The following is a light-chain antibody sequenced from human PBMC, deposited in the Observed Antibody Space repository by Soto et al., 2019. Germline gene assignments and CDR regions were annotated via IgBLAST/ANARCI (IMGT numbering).Light chain of an antibody. J-gene: IGLJ2*01. CDR2: DVT. V-gene: IGLV2-11*01. CDR1: SSDVGGYNY. Sequence: QSALTQPRSVSGSPGQSVTISCTGTSSDVGGYNYVSWYQQHPGKAPKVMIYDVTKRPSGVPDRFSGSKSGNTASLTISGLQSEDEADYYCWSYAGNYLLLGGGTKLTVL. CDR3: WSYAGNYLL.